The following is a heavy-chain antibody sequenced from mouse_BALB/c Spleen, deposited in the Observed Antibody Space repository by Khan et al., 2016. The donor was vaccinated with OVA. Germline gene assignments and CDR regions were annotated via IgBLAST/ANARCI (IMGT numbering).Heavy chain of an antibody. J-gene: IGHJ4*01. D-gene: IGHD2-14*01. Sequence: QIQLVQSGPELKKPGETVRISCKASGYTFTTAGMQWVQKMPGKGLKWIGWINTHSGVPKYAEDFKGRFVFSLEHSASTAYLQITNLKNEDTATYFCARGRAAFYRNDGGAIDSWGQGTSVTVSS. V-gene: IGHV9-4*02. CDR1: GYTFTTAG. CDR2: INTHSGVP. CDR3: ARGRAAFYRNDGGAIDS.